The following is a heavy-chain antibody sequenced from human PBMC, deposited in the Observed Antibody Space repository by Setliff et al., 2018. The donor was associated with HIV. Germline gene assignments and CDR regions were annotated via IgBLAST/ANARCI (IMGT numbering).Heavy chain of an antibody. V-gene: IGHV4-39*07. CDR1: GAAVTSSAFY. J-gene: IGHJ4*02. CDR2: IYYSGST. D-gene: IGHD3-10*01. CDR3: ARSGDFYGSGSFRTLDY. Sequence: PSETLSLTCKVSGAAVTSSAFYWAWIRQPPGKGLEWIGSIYYSGSTYYNPSLKSRVIISIDTSMNQFSLKVSSMAAADTAMYYCARSGDFYGSGSFRTLDYWGQGTLVTVSS.